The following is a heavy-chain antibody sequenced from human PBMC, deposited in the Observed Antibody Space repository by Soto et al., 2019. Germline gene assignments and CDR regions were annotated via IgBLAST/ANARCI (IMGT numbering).Heavy chain of an antibody. D-gene: IGHD3-10*01. CDR2: INTHNGNT. J-gene: IGHJ6*02. CDR3: TREGSAPYYYYGMDA. V-gene: IGHV1-18*01. CDR1: GYTFTTYG. Sequence: VQLEQSAPEVKKPGASVKVSCKASGYTFTTYGISWVRQAPGQGLEWLGWINTHNGNTNYAQNLQGRVIMTADTSTNTAYMELRSLRSDDTAIYYWTREGSAPYYYYGMDAWGQGTTVTVSS.